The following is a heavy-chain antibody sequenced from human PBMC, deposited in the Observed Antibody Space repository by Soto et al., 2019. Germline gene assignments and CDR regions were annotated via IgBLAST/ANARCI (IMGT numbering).Heavy chain of an antibody. Sequence: VQLVESGGGLVQWGGSLRLSCAASGFTFSGYSVNWVRQAPGKGLEWIGYIYHSGSTYYNPSLKSRVTISVDRSKNQFSLKLSSVTAADTAVYYCAGGPTVTIEIWGQGTLVTVSS. CDR1: GFTFSGYS. CDR2: IYHSGST. J-gene: IGHJ4*02. V-gene: IGHV4-4*02. CDR3: AGGPTVTIEI. D-gene: IGHD4-17*01.